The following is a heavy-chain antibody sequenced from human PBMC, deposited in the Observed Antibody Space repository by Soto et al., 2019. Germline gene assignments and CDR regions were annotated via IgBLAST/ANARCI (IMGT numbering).Heavy chain of an antibody. J-gene: IGHJ4*02. CDR2: MNPNSGNT. CDR3: ARGLTAGWGYSGYDSADY. Sequence: QVQLVQSGAEVKKPGASVKVSCKASGYTFTSYDINWVRQATGQGLEWMGWMNPNSGNTGYAQKFQGRVTMTRNTSISTAYMELSSLRSEDTAVYYCARGLTAGWGYSGYDSADYWGQGTLVTVSS. D-gene: IGHD5-12*01. CDR1: GYTFTSYD. V-gene: IGHV1-8*01.